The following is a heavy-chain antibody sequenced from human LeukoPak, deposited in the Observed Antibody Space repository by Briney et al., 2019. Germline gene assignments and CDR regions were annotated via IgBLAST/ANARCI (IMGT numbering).Heavy chain of an antibody. CDR3: ARRHSSGWFYY. D-gene: IGHD6-19*01. CDR2: IYRSGST. V-gene: IGHV4-38-2*02. CDR1: GYSISNGYY. Sequence: SETLSLTCTVSGYSISNGYYWDWIRQPPGRGLEWIGNIYRSGSTSYNPSLKSRVTISVDTSKNQFSLKVNSVTAADTALYYCARRHSSGWFYYWGQGTLVTVSS. J-gene: IGHJ4*02.